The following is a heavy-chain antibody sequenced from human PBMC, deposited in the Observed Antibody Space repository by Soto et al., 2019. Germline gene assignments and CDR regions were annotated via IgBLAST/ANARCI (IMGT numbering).Heavy chain of an antibody. D-gene: IGHD6-13*01. CDR3: AAAAAGMAGFDY. CDR1: GFTFTSSA. V-gene: IGHV1-58*01. Sequence: SVKVSCKASGFTFTSSAVQWVRQARGQRLEWIGWIVVGSGNTNYAQKFQERVTITRDMSTSTAYMELSSLRSEDTAVYYCAAAAAGMAGFDYWGQGTLVTVSS. CDR2: IVVGSGNT. J-gene: IGHJ4*02.